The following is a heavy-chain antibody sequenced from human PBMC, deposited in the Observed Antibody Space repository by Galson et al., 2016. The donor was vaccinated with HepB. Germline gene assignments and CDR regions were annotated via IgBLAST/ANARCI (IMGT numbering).Heavy chain of an antibody. Sequence: QSGAEVKKPGESLKISCKGSGYTFTTYWIGWVRQMPGEGLEWMGVIYPGDSDTRYSPSFQGQVTISADKSISTAYLQWGSLKASDTAMYYCARRWYDILTENFGTFDIWGQGTMVTVSS. D-gene: IGHD3-9*01. CDR2: IYPGDSDT. V-gene: IGHV5-51*01. CDR1: GYTFTTYW. CDR3: ARRWYDILTENFGTFDI. J-gene: IGHJ3*02.